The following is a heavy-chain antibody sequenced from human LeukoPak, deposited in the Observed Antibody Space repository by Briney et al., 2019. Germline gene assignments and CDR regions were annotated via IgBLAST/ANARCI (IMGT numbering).Heavy chain of an antibody. CDR1: GFTVSSNY. Sequence: GGSLRLSCAVSGFTVSSNYMSWVRQAPGKGLERVSVIYSGGSTYYADSVKGRFTISRDNSKNTLYLQMDSLRAEDTAVYYCARSHVFDAFDIWGQGTMVTVSS. V-gene: IGHV3-66*01. CDR3: ARSHVFDAFDI. CDR2: IYSGGST. D-gene: IGHD2-21*01. J-gene: IGHJ3*02.